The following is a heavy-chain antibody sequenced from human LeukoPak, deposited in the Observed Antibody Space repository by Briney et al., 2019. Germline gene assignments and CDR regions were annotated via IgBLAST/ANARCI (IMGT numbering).Heavy chain of an antibody. Sequence: PPGGSLRLSCAASGFTFSTYSMNWVRQAPGKGLEWVSYISTSGSTIYYADSMKGRFTVSRDNAKNSLYLQMNSLRDEDTAVYYCARTPYINSLYYFDYWGQGTLVTVSS. J-gene: IGHJ4*02. CDR1: GFTFSTYS. CDR2: ISTSGSTI. CDR3: ARTPYINSLYYFDY. V-gene: IGHV3-48*02. D-gene: IGHD6-13*01.